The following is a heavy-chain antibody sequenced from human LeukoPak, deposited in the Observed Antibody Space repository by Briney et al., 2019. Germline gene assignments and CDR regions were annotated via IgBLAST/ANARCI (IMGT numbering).Heavy chain of an antibody. CDR1: GFTFRSYE. CDR2: ITSSGNTI. D-gene: IGHD3-22*01. J-gene: IGHJ4*02. V-gene: IGHV3-48*03. CDR3: ARDIAGSSGYVNY. Sequence: GGSLRLSCAASGFTFRSYEMNWVRQAPGKGLEWVSYITSSGNTIYYADSVKGRFTISRDNAKNSLYLQMNSLRAEDTAVYYCARDIAGSSGYVNYWGQGTLVTVSS.